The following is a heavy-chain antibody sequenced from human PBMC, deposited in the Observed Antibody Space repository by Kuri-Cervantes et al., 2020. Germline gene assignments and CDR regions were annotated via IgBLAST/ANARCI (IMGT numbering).Heavy chain of an antibody. J-gene: IGHJ1*01. Sequence: LSLTCGSCGFTFSSYGMHWVRQAPGKGLEWVAVISYDGGQKDYADSVKGRFTISRDNAKNTLFLQMNSLRPEDTAVYYCASDGGTYCSGGSCYRAEYFQHWGQGTLVTVSS. CDR1: GFTFSSYG. CDR3: ASDGGTYCSGGSCYRAEYFQH. V-gene: IGHV3-30*03. D-gene: IGHD2-15*01. CDR2: ISYDGGQK.